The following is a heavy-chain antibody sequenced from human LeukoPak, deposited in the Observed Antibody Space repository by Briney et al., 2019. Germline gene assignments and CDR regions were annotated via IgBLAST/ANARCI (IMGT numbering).Heavy chain of an antibody. J-gene: IGHJ6*03. CDR1: GYVISSGYY. V-gene: IGHV4-38-2*02. CDR2: IYHSGST. D-gene: IGHD3-22*01. Sequence: SETLSLTCTVSGYVISSGYYWGWIRQPPGKGLEWIWSIYHSGSTYYNPSLKSRVTISVDTSKNQFSLKLSSVTAADTAVYYCARGMDYYDSSGYYYHYYYYMDVWGKGTTVTVSS. CDR3: ARGMDYYDSSGYYYHYYYYMDV.